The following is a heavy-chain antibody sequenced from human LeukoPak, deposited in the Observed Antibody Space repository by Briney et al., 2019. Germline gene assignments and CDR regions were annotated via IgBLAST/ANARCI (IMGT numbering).Heavy chain of an antibody. Sequence: GGSLRLSCAASGFTFSSYGMHWVRQAPGKGLEWVAFIRYDGSNKYYADSVKGRFTISRDNSKNTLYLQMNSLRAEDTAVYYCAKDRGYYDSSGYYWGDFDYWGQGTLVTVSS. CDR1: GFTFSSYG. V-gene: IGHV3-30*02. J-gene: IGHJ4*02. CDR2: IRYDGSNK. CDR3: AKDRGYYDSSGYYWGDFDY. D-gene: IGHD3-22*01.